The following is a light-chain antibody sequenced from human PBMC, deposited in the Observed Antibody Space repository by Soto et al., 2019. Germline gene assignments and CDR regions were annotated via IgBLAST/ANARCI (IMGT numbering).Light chain of an antibody. CDR1: QSVSSSY. Sequence: EIVLTQSPGTLSLSPGERATLSCRASQSVSSSYLAWYQQKPGQAPRLLIYGASSRATDIPDRFSGSGSGTDFTLTISRLEPEDFAVYYCQQYGSSPCTFGPGTKVDIK. CDR2: GAS. V-gene: IGKV3-20*01. CDR3: QQYGSSPCT. J-gene: IGKJ3*01.